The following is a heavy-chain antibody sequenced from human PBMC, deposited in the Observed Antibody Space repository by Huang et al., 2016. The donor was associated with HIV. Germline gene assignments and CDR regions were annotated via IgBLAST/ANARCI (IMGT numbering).Heavy chain of an antibody. V-gene: IGHV4-4*07. D-gene: IGHD3-10*01. CDR1: GGSISSYY. CDR2: IYTRGCT. J-gene: IGHJ5*02. Sequence: QVQLQESGPGLVKPSETLSLTRTVSGGSISSYYWSWIRQPAGKGLEWLGRIYTRGCTNYNPAVKMRVTMSVDTAKNQCSRKLGSVTAADTAVYYCARGGELLWFGEPGGWFDPWGQGTLVTVSS. CDR3: ARGGELLWFGEPGGWFDP.